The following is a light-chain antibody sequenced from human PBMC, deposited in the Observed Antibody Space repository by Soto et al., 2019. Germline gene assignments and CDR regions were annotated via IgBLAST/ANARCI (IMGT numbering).Light chain of an antibody. J-gene: IGLJ3*02. CDR3: ETWDSDTPWV. CDR2: LKGSGTY. V-gene: IGLV4-60*03. CDR1: SGHSNYI. Sequence: QAVVTQSSSASASLGSSVTLTCTLSSGHSNYIIAWHQQRPGKAPRYLMKLKGSGTYDKGSGVPDRFSGSSSGADRYLTISNLHSDDEADYYCETWDSDTPWVFGGGTKVTVL.